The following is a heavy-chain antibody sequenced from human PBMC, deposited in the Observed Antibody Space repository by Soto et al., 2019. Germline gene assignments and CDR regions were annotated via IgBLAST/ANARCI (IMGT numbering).Heavy chain of an antibody. CDR2: ISGNGGST. CDR1: GFTFNIFA. D-gene: IGHD3-22*01. V-gene: IGHV3-23*01. J-gene: IGHJ4*02. Sequence: PGGSRRLSCTASGFTFNIFAMSWVRQAPGKGLEWVSGISGNGGSTYYADSVKGRFTISRDNSKNTLYLQMNSLRAEDTAVYYCAKDPRSSGYYDYWGQGTLVTVSS. CDR3: AKDPRSSGYYDY.